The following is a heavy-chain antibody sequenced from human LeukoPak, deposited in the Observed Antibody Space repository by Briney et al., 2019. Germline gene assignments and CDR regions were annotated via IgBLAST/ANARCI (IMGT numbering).Heavy chain of an antibody. V-gene: IGHV1-2*02. CDR3: AKDRAVATIGGIDY. J-gene: IGHJ4*02. Sequence: PGASVKVSCKASGYTFTSYGISWVRQAPGQGLEWMGWINPNSGGTNYAQKFQGRVTMTRDTSISTVYMELSRLRSDDTAVYYCAKDRAVATIGGIDYWGQGTLVTVSS. D-gene: IGHD5-12*01. CDR2: INPNSGGT. CDR1: GYTFTSYG.